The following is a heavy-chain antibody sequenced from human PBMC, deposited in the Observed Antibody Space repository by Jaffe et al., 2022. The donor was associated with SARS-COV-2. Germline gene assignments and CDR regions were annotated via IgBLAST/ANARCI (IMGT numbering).Heavy chain of an antibody. CDR1: GFIFSSYA. Sequence: EVQVLESGGGLVQPGGSLRLSCAASGFIFSSYAMSWVRQAPGKGLEWVSAISGGGTTTYYADSVKGRFTISRDNSKNTVNLQMSSLRAEDTAVYYCAKDGRYYGMDVWGQGTTVTVSS. CDR3: AKDGRYYGMDV. CDR2: ISGGGTTT. V-gene: IGHV3-23*01. J-gene: IGHJ6*02.